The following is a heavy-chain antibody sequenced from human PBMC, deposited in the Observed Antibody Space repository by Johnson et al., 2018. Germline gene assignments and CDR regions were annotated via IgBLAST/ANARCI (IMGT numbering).Heavy chain of an antibody. J-gene: IGHJ4*02. V-gene: IGHV4-4*02. Sequence: QVQLVESGPGLVKXSGTLSLTCAVSGGSISSSNWWTWVRQPPGKGLEWIGEIYHSGTANYNPSLKSRVTISVEESKNHVSLRLTPVTAADTAVYYCARENTAALDYWGQGTLVTVSS. CDR3: ARENTAALDY. CDR1: GGSISSSNW. CDR2: IYHSGTA. D-gene: IGHD5-18*01.